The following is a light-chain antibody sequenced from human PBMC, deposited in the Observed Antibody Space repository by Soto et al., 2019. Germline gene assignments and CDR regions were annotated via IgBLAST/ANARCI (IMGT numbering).Light chain of an antibody. CDR2: NTN. Sequence: QAVVTQEPSFSVLPGGTVTLTCGLKSESVSTANYPSWYQQTPGQTPRSLICNTNNRCSGVPDRFSGSILGNKAALTITGAQTDDESLYYCVLNRRRGVRVFGGGTKLTVL. J-gene: IGLJ2*01. CDR1: SESVSTANY. CDR3: VLNRRRGVRV. V-gene: IGLV8-61*01.